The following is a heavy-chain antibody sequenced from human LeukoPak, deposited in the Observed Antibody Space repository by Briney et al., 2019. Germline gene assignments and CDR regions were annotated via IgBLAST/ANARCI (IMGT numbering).Heavy chain of an antibody. J-gene: IGHJ5*02. V-gene: IGHV4-39*01. CDR3: ARRYCSGGSCYSDNWFDP. CDR1: GGSISSSSYY. CDR2: IYYSGST. Sequence: PSETLSLTCTVSGGSISSSSYYWGWFRQPPGKGLEWIGSIYYSGSTYYNPSLKSRVTISVDTSKNQFSLKLSSVTAADTAVYYCARRYCSGGSCYSDNWFDPWGQGTLVTVSS. D-gene: IGHD2-15*01.